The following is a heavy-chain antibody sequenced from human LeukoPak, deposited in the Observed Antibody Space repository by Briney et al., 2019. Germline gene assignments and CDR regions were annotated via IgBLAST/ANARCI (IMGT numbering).Heavy chain of an antibody. V-gene: IGHV1-46*02. D-gene: IGHD3-3*01. Sequence: GASVKVSCRASGYTFNNHYMHWVRQAPGQGLEWMGIINPSAGSTSYPQKFQGRVTMTRDASTSTVYMELSSLRSEDTAVYYCAAPGASGFVGNFWSGPLDYWGQGTLVSVSS. CDR1: GYTFNNHY. J-gene: IGHJ4*02. CDR3: AAPGASGFVGNFWSGPLDY. CDR2: INPSAGST.